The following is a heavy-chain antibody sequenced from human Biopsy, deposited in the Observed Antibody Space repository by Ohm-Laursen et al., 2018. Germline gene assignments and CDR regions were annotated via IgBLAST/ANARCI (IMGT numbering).Heavy chain of an antibody. CDR1: GYTLTKLS. D-gene: IGHD3-10*01. J-gene: IGHJ4*02. CDR2: FDREERKT. V-gene: IGHV1-24*01. Sequence: SVKVSCKVSGYTLTKLSIHWVRQTGGKGLEWMGGFDREERKTVYAEKFQGRVTMTEDTSTDTVYIEVTSLRSDDTAVYYCATGPYYDTRFYYNVRPFDFWGQGTLVTVSS. CDR3: ATGPYYDTRFYYNVRPFDF.